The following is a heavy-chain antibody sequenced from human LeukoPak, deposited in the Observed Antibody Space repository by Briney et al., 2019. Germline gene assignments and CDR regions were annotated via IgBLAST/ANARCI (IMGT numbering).Heavy chain of an antibody. CDR2: ISYDGSNK. J-gene: IGHJ4*02. CDR3: AKVPVRHSSGWTPVDY. D-gene: IGHD6-19*01. CDR1: GFTFSSYG. Sequence: GGSLRLSCAASGFTFSSYGMHWVRQAPGKGLEWVAVISYDGSNKYYADSVKGRFTISRDNSKNTLYLQMNGLRAEDTAVYYCAKVPVRHSSGWTPVDYWGQGTLVTVSS. V-gene: IGHV3-30*18.